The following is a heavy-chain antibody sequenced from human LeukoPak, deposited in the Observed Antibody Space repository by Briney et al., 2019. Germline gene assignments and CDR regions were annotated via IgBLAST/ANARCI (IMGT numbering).Heavy chain of an antibody. Sequence: GASVKVFCKASGYTFTSYYMHWVRQAPGQGLEWMGIINPSGGSTSYAQKFQGRVTMTRDTSTSTVYMELSSLRSEDTAVYYCASSGEAYGQFDYWGQGTLVTVSS. V-gene: IGHV1-46*01. CDR1: GYTFTSYY. D-gene: IGHD3-10*01. CDR2: INPSGGST. J-gene: IGHJ4*02. CDR3: ASSGEAYGQFDY.